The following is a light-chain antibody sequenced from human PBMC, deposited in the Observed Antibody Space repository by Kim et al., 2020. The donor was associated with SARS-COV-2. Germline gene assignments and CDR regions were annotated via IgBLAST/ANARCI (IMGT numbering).Light chain of an antibody. CDR2: GDN. CDR3: CSRDSSAKDYV. V-gene: IGLV3-19*01. Sequence: LGQTVRITCQGDSLRKSYASWYQQKPGQAPILVMSGDNDRPSGIPDRFSGSSSGSTASLTITGAQAEDEADYYCCSRDSSAKDYVFGTGTKVTVL. CDR1: SLRKSY. J-gene: IGLJ1*01.